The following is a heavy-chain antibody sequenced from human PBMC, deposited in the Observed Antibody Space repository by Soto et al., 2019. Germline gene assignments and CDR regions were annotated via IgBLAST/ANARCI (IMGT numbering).Heavy chain of an antibody. V-gene: IGHV4-59*01. Sequence: SETLSLTCTVSGGSISSYYWSWIRQPPGKGLEWIGYIYYSGSTNYNPSLKSRVTISVDTSKNQFSLKLSSVTAADTAVYYCARVGGIYDILTGYFNYYYYGMDVWGQGTTVTVSS. CDR3: ARVGGIYDILTGYFNYYYYGMDV. CDR1: GGSISSYY. D-gene: IGHD3-9*01. CDR2: IYYSGST. J-gene: IGHJ6*02.